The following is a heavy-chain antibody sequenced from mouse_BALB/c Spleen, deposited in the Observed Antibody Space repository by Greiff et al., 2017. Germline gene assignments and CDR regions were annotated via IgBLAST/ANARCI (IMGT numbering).Heavy chain of an antibody. CDR1: GYTFTSYV. Sequence: EVKLQQSGPELVKPGASVKMSCKASGYTFTSYVMHWVKQKPGQGLEWIGYINPYNDGTKYNEKFKGKATLTSDKSSSTAYMELSSLTSEDSAVYYCARKGIYYDYDGYAMDYWGQGTSVTVSS. CDR2: INPYNDGT. V-gene: IGHV1-14*01. CDR3: ARKGIYYDYDGYAMDY. D-gene: IGHD2-4*01. J-gene: IGHJ4*01.